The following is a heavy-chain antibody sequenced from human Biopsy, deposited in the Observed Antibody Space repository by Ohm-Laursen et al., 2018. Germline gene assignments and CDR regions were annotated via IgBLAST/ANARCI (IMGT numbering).Heavy chain of an antibody. CDR1: GFSVSSYD. J-gene: IGHJ6*02. CDR2: ISETSSHI. CDR3: ARDSSRRAREGGMDV. V-gene: IGHV3-21*01. D-gene: IGHD2-2*01. Sequence: LSLTCATSGFSVSSYDMNWVRQAPGKGLEWISYISETSSHIYDADSVRGRFTVARDIAKNSLYLQLNSLRVEDTAVYYCARDSSRRAREGGMDVWGQGTTVTVSS.